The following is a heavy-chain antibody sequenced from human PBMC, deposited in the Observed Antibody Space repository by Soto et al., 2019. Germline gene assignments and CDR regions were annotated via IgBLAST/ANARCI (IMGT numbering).Heavy chain of an antibody. D-gene: IGHD2-21*02. CDR1: GFTLSGYW. V-gene: IGHV3-7*01. CDR3: ARGTYCGTDCHYHFDS. J-gene: IGHJ4*02. CDR2: IKQDGSEN. Sequence: EVHLVESGGGLVQPGGSLRLSFLASGFTLSGYWMSWVRQAPGKGLEWVANIKQDGSENNYLDSVKGRFTISRDNAEKSVYLEMGSLRVEDTAIYYCARGTYCGTDCHYHFDSWGQGTLVTVSS.